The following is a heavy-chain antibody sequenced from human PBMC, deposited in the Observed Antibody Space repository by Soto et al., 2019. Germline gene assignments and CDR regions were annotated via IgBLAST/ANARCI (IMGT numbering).Heavy chain of an antibody. CDR2: ISPIFGTA. D-gene: IGHD6-6*01. J-gene: IGHJ5*02. V-gene: IGHV1-69*01. CDR1: GDTFSSYA. CDR3: ASLRSIAAANWFDP. Sequence: QVQLVQSGAEVKKPGASVKVSCKASGDTFSSYAISWVRQAPGQGLGWMGGISPIFGTANYAQKLQGRVTITSDESTSTAYMELSSLRSEDTAVYYCASLRSIAAANWFDPWGQGTLVTVSS.